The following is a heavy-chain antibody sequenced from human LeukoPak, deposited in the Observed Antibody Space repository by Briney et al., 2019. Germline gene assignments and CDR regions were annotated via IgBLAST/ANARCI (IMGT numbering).Heavy chain of an antibody. CDR2: ISGSGGST. D-gene: IGHD3-22*01. CDR1: GFTFSSYA. CDR3: AKGGTTMIVVVIQLFDY. J-gene: IGHJ4*02. V-gene: IGHV3-23*01. Sequence: GGSLRLSCAASGFTFSSYAMSWFRQAPGKGLEWVSAISGSGGSTYYADSVKGRFTISRDNSKNTLYLQMNSLRAEDTAVYYCAKGGTTMIVVVIQLFDYWGQGTLVTVSS.